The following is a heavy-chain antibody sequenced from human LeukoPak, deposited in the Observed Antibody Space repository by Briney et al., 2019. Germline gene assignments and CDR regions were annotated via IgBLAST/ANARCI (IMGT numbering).Heavy chain of an antibody. J-gene: IGHJ4*02. CDR1: GFTFSDYY. CDR2: ISSSGSTI. V-gene: IGHV3-11*04. D-gene: IGHD2-15*01. Sequence: PGGSLRLSCAASGFTFSDYYMSWIRQAPGKGLEWVSYISSSGSTIYYADSVEGRFTISRDNAKNSLYLQMNSLRAEDTAVYYCARYSPSTHAFDYWDQGTLVTVSS. CDR3: ARYSPSTHAFDY.